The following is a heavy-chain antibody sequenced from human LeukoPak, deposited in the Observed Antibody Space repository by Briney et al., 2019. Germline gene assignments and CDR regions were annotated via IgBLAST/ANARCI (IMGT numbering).Heavy chain of an antibody. CDR3: AREGGFFRPLDY. D-gene: IGHD3-3*01. J-gene: IGHJ4*02. V-gene: IGHV4-4*02. CDR1: GGSVTSTNW. CDR2: VHLDGRT. Sequence: SETLSLTCGVSGGSVTSTNWWTWVRQPPGKGLEWIGEVHLDGRTNYNPSLRSRLTMSVDLSENHISLKLTSVTAADTAVYYCAREGGFFRPLDYSGQGTLVTVSS.